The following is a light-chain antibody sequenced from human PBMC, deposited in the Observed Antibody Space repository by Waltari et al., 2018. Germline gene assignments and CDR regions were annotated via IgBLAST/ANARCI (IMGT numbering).Light chain of an antibody. J-gene: IGKJ2*01. V-gene: IGKV3-20*01. CDR2: GAS. Sequence: EIVLTQSPGTLSLSPGERATLSCRASQSLTKKYLAWYQQKPGQAPRRIIYGASSRAAGIPDRFSGSGSGTDFTLTISRLEPEDFAVYYCQQYGSSVMYTFGQGTKLEIK. CDR3: QQYGSSVMYT. CDR1: QSLTKKY.